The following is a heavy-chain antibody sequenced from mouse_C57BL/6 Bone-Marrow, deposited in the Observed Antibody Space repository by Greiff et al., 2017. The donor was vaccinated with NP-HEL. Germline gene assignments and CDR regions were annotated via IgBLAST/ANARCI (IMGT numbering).Heavy chain of an antibody. CDR2: ISDGGSYT. D-gene: IGHD1-1*01. J-gene: IGHJ1*03. Sequence: EVQLQESGGGLVKPGGSLKLSCAASGFTFSSYAMSWVRQTPEKRLEWVATISDGGSYTYYPDNVKGRFTISRDNAKNNLYLQMSHLKSEDTAMYYCARDLTTVVATNFEVWGTGTTVTVSS. CDR3: ARDLTTVVATNFEV. V-gene: IGHV5-4*01. CDR1: GFTFSSYA.